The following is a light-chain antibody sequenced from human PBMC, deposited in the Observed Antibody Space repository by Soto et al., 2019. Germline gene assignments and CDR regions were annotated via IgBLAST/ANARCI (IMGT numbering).Light chain of an antibody. CDR1: QSISSW. Sequence: IQMTQSPSTRSASVGDRVTITCRASQSISSWLAWYQQKPGRAPNLLINASSTLQGGVPSRFSGSGSGTKLALTISSLQPEDFATYYWKQLNSYPLPFGGATKMDIK. CDR3: KQLNSYPLP. CDR2: ASS. V-gene: IGKV1-5*01. J-gene: IGKJ4*01.